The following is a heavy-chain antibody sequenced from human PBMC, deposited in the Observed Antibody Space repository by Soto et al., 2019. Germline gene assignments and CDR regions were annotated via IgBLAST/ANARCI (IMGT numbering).Heavy chain of an antibody. CDR3: AGFSSGTYLFGL. J-gene: IGHJ4*02. V-gene: IGHV4-59*01. Sequence: PSETLSLTCTVSDGSISSYYWSWIRQPPGKGLEWIGYIYGTGTTNYAPSLKNRVTMSLHTSKNQFSLTLSSVTAADTAMYYCAGFSSGTYLFGLWGPGTLVTV. D-gene: IGHD1-26*01. CDR1: DGSISSYY. CDR2: IYGTGTT.